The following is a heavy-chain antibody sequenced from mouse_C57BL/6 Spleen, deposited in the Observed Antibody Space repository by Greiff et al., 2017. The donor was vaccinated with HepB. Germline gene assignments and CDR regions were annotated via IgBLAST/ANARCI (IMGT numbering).Heavy chain of an antibody. CDR1: GFSLTSYG. V-gene: IGHV2-4*01. Sequence: QVQLQQSGPGLVQPSQSLSITCTVSGFSLTSYGVHWVRQPPGKGLEWLGVIWSGGSTDYNAAFISRLSISKDNSKSQVFFKMNSLQADDTAIYYCAKPLYGNFAMGYWGQGTSVTVSS. CDR2: IWSGGST. CDR3: AKPLYGNFAMGY. J-gene: IGHJ4*01. D-gene: IGHD2-1*01.